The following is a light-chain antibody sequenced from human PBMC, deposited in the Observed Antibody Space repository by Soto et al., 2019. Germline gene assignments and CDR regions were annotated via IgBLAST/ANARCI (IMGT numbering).Light chain of an antibody. V-gene: IGLV2-23*02. J-gene: IGLJ2*01. CDR1: SSDIGRYNL. CDR2: DVT. Sequence: QSALAQPASVSGSPGQSITISCTGTSSDIGRYNLVSWYQQYPGEAPKLVIYDVTKRPSGVSDRFSASKSGNTASLTISGLQAEDEAHYYCCSHAGRGSVLFGGGTKLTVL. CDR3: CSHAGRGSVL.